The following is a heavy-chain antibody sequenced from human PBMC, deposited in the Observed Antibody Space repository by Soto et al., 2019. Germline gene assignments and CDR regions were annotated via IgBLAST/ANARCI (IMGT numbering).Heavy chain of an antibody. CDR2: ISWNSGSI. CDR1: GFTFDDYA. J-gene: IGHJ6*02. V-gene: IGHV3-9*01. CDR3: AKEYSSSPRYYYYYYGMDV. D-gene: IGHD6-6*01. Sequence: GGSLRLSCAASGFTFDDYAMHWVRQAPGKGLEWVSGISWNSGSIGYADSVKGRFTISRDNAKNSLYLQMNSLRAEDTALYYCAKEYSSSPRYYYYYYGMDVWGQGTTVTVSS.